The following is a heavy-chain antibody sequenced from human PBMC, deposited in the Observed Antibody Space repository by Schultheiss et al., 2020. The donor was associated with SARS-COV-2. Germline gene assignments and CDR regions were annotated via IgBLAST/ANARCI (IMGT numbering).Heavy chain of an antibody. CDR2: ISGSGGST. CDR3: ARDLAYSLYYFDY. Sequence: GGSLRLSCAASGFTFSSYAMSWVRQAPGKGLEWVSAISGSGGSTYYADSVKGRFTISRDNSKNTLYLQMNSLRAEDTAVYYCARDLAYSLYYFDYWGQGTLVTVSS. D-gene: IGHD4-11*01. CDR1: GFTFSSYA. V-gene: IGHV3-23*01. J-gene: IGHJ4*02.